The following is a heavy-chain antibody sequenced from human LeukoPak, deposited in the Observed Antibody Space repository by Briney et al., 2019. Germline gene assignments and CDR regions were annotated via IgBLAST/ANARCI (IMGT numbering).Heavy chain of an antibody. Sequence: SETLSLTCAVSGFPISNTASGFYWGWIRQPPGKGLEWIGHIYHSASTYYSPSLESRVTISFDTSKNEFSLHLGSVTAADTAVYYCARVNTVVSRPEGVFDLWGRGTLVTGSS. CDR3: ARVNTVVSRPEGVFDL. CDR2: IYHSAST. J-gene: IGHJ2*01. D-gene: IGHD4-23*01. V-gene: IGHV4-38-2*01. CDR1: GFPISNTASGFY.